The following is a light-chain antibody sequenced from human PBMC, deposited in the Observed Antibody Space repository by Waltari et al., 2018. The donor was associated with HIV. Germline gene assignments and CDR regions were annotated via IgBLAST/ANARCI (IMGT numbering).Light chain of an antibody. CDR2: EDS. CDR3: YSIDSSGNHRV. CDR1: ALQKKY. V-gene: IGLV3-10*01. J-gene: IGLJ2*01. Sequence: SYELTQPPSVSVSPGQTARITCSGDALQKKYAYWYQQKSGQAPVLVIYEDSKRPSGIPGRFSGSSSGTMATLTISGAQVEDEADYYCYSIDSSGNHRVFGGGTKLTVL.